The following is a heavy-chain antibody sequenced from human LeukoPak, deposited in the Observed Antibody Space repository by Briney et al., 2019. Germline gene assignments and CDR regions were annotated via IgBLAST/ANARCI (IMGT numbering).Heavy chain of an antibody. CDR2: ISGSGGST. D-gene: IGHD6-19*01. J-gene: IGHJ3*02. Sequence: PGGSLRFSCAASGFTFSSYAMSWVRQAPGKGLEWVSAISGSGGSTYYADSVKGRFTISGDNSKNTLYLQMNSLRAEDTAVYYCAKGPSIAVAGLRGAFDIWGQGTMITVSS. CDR1: GFTFSSYA. V-gene: IGHV3-23*01. CDR3: AKGPSIAVAGLRGAFDI.